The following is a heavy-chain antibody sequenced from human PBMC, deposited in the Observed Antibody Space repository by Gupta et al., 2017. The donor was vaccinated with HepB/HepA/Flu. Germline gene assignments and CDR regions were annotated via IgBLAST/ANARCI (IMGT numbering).Heavy chain of an antibody. V-gene: IGHV1-3*01. CDR3: ARDSASGYYNLDV. Sequence: QVHLVQSGAEVKKPGASVKVSCKASGYTFISYAIHWVRQAPGQRLEWMGWINAGNGNTKYSQNFQGRVTITRDTSASTAYMDLYSLRPEDTAVYYCARDSASGYYNLDVWGQGTTVTVSS. CDR1: GYTFISYA. D-gene: IGHD2-15*01. CDR2: INAGNGNT. J-gene: IGHJ6*02.